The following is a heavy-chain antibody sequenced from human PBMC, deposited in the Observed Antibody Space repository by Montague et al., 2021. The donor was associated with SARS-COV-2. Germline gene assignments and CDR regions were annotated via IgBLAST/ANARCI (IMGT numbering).Heavy chain of an antibody. CDR1: GFTFSSYA. CDR2: ISYDGSNK. D-gene: IGHD3-10*01. Sequence: SLRLSCPASGFTFSSYAMHWVRQAPGKGLEWVAVISYDGSNKYYADSVKGRFTISRDNSKNTLYLQMNSLRAEDTAVYYCASQLELLETYFDYWGQGTLVTVSS. CDR3: ASQLELLETYFDY. V-gene: IGHV3-30-3*01. J-gene: IGHJ4*02.